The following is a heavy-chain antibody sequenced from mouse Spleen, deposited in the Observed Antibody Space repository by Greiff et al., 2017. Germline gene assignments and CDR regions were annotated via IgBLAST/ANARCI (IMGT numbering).Heavy chain of an antibody. Sequence: EVQVVESGPELVKPGASVKISCKASGYSFTGYYMHWVKQSHGNILDWIGYIYPYNGVSSYNQKFKGKATLTVDKSSSTAYMELRSLTSEDSAVYYCARRGGLRRYYAMDYWGQGTSVTVSS. V-gene: IGHV1-31*01. CDR2: IYPYNGVS. CDR1: GYSFTGYY. CDR3: ARRGGLRRYYAMDY. J-gene: IGHJ4*01. D-gene: IGHD2-4*01.